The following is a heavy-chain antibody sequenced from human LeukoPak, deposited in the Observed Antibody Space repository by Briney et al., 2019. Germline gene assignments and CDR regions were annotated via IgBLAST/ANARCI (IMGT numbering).Heavy chain of an antibody. D-gene: IGHD4-17*01. J-gene: IGHJ5*02. CDR2: MSPSATT. CDR3: ARDSGTTGEVKFVP. Sequence: SETLSLTCTVSGGSIRTFYLSWIRQPVGKGLEWIGRMSPSATTYNPSLKSRVTMSIDTSRSQFFLNLRSVTAADTAVYYCARDSGTTGEVKFVPWGQGILVTVSS. V-gene: IGHV4-4*07. CDR1: GGSIRTFY.